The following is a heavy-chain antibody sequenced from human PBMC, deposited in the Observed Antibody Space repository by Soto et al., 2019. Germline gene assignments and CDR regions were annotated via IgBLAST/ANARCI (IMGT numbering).Heavy chain of an antibody. V-gene: IGHV3-23*01. J-gene: IGHJ1*01. CDR2: ISGSGDDT. CDR1: GFTFSSYA. D-gene: IGHD3-10*01. CDR3: AKGYWGSAHPSPAEH. Sequence: EVHLLESGGGLVEPGGSLRLSCAASGFTFSSYAMSWVRQAPGKGLEWVSAISGSGDDTYYADSVRGRFTISRDNCKNQLYMQMNSLRVEDTAVYFCAKGYWGSAHPSPAEHWGQGTLVTVSS.